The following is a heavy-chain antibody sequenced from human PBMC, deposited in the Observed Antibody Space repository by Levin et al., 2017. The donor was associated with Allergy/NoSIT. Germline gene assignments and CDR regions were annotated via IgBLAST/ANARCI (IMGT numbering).Heavy chain of an antibody. V-gene: IGHV3-11*01. J-gene: IGHJ5*02. D-gene: IGHD6-13*01. CDR1: GFTFSNYY. Sequence: GESLKISCAASGFTFSNYYMSWIRQAPGKGLEWLSYISSSGSTIYYADSVKGRFTISRDNARNSLYLQMNSLRAEDTALYYCARNVGAAADWFDAWGQGTLVTVSS. CDR2: ISSSGSTI. CDR3: ARNVGAAADWFDA.